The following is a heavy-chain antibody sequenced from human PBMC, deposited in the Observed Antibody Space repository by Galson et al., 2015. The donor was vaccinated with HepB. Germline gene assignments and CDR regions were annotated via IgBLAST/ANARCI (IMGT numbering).Heavy chain of an antibody. Sequence: SLRLSCAASGFPFDNYAMNWVRQAPGKGLEWVSTISGSGNTTYYADSVRGRFTISRDNSKSTLYLQMHSLRADDTAVYYCANGDDCSSTSCYGAWGDAFDIWGQGGMVTVSS. CDR3: ANGDDCSSTSCYGAWGDAFDI. J-gene: IGHJ3*02. V-gene: IGHV3-23*01. D-gene: IGHD2-2*01. CDR2: ISGSGNTT. CDR1: GFPFDNYA.